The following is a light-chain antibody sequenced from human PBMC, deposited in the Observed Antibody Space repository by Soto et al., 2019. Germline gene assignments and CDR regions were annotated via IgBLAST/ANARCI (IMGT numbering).Light chain of an antibody. Sequence: QSALTQPPSVSGAPGHMVTISCTGSSSNTGAGYDVHWYQQLPGTAPKLLVYGNSNRPSGVPDRFSGSKSGTSASLAITGLQAEDEADYYCQSYESSLSAYYVFGTGXKVTVL. CDR3: QSYESSLSAYYV. J-gene: IGLJ1*01. CDR2: GNS. V-gene: IGLV1-40*01. CDR1: SSNTGAGYD.